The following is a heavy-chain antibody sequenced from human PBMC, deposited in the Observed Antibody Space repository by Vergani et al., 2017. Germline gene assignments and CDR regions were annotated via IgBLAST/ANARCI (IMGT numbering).Heavy chain of an antibody. CDR1: GFTFSHSY. Sequence: QVQLVESGGGLVKPGGSLRLSCPASGFTFSHSYMSWIRQAPGKGLQCLSYISSSGSTLYYADSVKGRFTISRDNAKNSLYLQMNSLRAEDTAVYYCARLGGSYYPLHWGQGTLVTVSS. CDR2: ISSSGSTL. D-gene: IGHD1-26*01. CDR3: ARLGGSYYPLH. V-gene: IGHV3-11*01. J-gene: IGHJ4*02.